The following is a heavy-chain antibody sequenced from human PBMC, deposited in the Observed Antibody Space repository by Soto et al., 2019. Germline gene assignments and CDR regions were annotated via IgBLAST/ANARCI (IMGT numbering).Heavy chain of an antibody. J-gene: IGHJ6*02. D-gene: IGHD4-17*01. V-gene: IGHV1-69*12. CDR1: GGTFSSYA. Sequence: QVQLVQSGAEVKKPGSSVKVSCKASGGTFSSYAISWVRQAPGQGLEWMGGIIPIFGTANYAQKFQGRVTITADEXTXTXXMELSSLRSEDTAVYYCARDADDYAAQYHYYGMDVWGQGTTVTVSS. CDR3: ARDADDYAAQYHYYGMDV. CDR2: IIPIFGTA.